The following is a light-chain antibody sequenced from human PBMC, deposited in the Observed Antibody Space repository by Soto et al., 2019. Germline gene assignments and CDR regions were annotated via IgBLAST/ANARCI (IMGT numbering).Light chain of an antibody. J-gene: IGLJ1*01. Sequence: QSVLTQPASVSGSPGQLITISCTGTSSDVGGYNYVSWYQQQSGKAPKLMIHEVSNRPSGVSSRFSGSKSGNTASLTISGLQAEDEADYYCSSYTSSRAYVFGIGTKVTVL. V-gene: IGLV2-14*01. CDR2: EVS. CDR1: SSDVGGYNY. CDR3: SSYTSSRAYV.